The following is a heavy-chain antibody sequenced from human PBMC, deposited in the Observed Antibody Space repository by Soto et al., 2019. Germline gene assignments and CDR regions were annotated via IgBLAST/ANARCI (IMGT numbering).Heavy chain of an antibody. CDR2: INAGNGNT. V-gene: IGHV1-3*01. J-gene: IGHJ4*02. Sequence: QVQLVQSGAEVKKPGASVKVSCKASGYTFTSYAMHWVRQAPGQRLEWMGWINAGNGNTKYSQKFQGRVTITRDTSASTAYMELSSLGSEDTAVYYCARDSSSVGFDYWGQGTLVTVSS. CDR3: ARDSSSVGFDY. D-gene: IGHD6-6*01. CDR1: GYTFTSYA.